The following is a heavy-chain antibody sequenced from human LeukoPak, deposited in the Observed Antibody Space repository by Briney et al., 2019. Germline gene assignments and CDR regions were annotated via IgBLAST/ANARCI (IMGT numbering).Heavy chain of an antibody. CDR2: ISGSGGST. CDR3: AKDLVVVPAAMGYYYYGMDV. J-gene: IGHJ6*02. Sequence: GGSLRLSCAASGFTFSSYAMSWVGQAPGKGLEWVSAISGSGGSTYYADSVKGRFTISRDNSKNTLYLQMNSLRAEDTAVYYCAKDLVVVPAAMGYYYYGMDVWGQGTTVTVSS. V-gene: IGHV3-23*01. CDR1: GFTFSSYA. D-gene: IGHD2-2*01.